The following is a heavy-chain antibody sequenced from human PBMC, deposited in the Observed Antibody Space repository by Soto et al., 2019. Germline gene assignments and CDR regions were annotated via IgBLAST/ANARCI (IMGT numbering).Heavy chain of an antibody. CDR1: GGTFSNYA. D-gene: IGHD2-15*01. CDR3: ARDEMVVATGARTWHYYYGMDV. V-gene: IGHV1-69*13. Sequence: SVKVSCKASGGTFSNYAITWVRQAPGQGLEWMGGIIPIFGTANYAQKFQGRVTITADESTTTAYMELISLRSEDTAVYYCARDEMVVATGARTWHYYYGMDVWGQGTTVTVSS. CDR2: IIPIFGTA. J-gene: IGHJ6*02.